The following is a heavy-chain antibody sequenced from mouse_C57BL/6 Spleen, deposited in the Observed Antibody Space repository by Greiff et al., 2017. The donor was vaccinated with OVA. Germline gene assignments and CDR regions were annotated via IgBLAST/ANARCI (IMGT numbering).Heavy chain of an antibody. CDR1: GYTFTDYN. CDR3: ARPVVASSAMDY. J-gene: IGHJ4*01. CDR2: INPNNGGT. V-gene: IGHV1-18*01. D-gene: IGHD1-1*01. Sequence: VQLQQSGPELVKPGASVKIPCKASGYTFTDYNMDWVKQSHGKSLEWIGDINPNNGGTIYNQKFKGKATLTVDKSSSTAYMELRSLTSEDTAVDYCARPVVASSAMDYWGQGTSVTVAS.